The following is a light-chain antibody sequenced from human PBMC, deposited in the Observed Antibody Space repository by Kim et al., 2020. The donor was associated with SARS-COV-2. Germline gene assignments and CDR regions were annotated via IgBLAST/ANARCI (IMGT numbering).Light chain of an antibody. CDR2: LAS. V-gene: IGKV1-5*03. CDR1: ENIDTS. CDR3: QHYSRFPYT. J-gene: IGKJ2*01. Sequence: SASVEDRGTITCRASENIDTSLAWYQQKPGRAPRLLIYLASNLENGVPSRFSGTGSGTEFSLSITSQQPDDFASYYCQHYSRFPYTFGQGTKLEI.